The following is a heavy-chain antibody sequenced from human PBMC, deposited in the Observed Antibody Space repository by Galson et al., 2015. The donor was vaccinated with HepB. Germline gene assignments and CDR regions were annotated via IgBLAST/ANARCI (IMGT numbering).Heavy chain of an antibody. Sequence: SLRLSCAASGFTFGDYTMSWFRQAPGKGLEWVGSIRSKAYGGTTEYVASVKRRLTTSRHDSKSIAYLQINSLKTEDAAVYYCTGDRKGGYGPFDYWGQGTLVTVSS. D-gene: IGHD5-12*01. CDR3: TGDRKGGYGPFDY. V-gene: IGHV3-49*03. CDR1: GFTFGDYT. J-gene: IGHJ4*02. CDR2: IRSKAYGGTT.